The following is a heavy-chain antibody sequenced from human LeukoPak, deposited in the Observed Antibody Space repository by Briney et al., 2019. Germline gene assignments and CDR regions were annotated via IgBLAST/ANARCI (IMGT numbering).Heavy chain of an antibody. V-gene: IGHV4-59*01. J-gene: IGHJ4*02. CDR1: GCSISGYY. D-gene: IGHD6-19*01. CDR2: FYYSGST. Sequence: SETLSLTCTVSGCSISGYYWSRIRQPPGKGLEWIGYFYYSGSTNYNPSLKSRVTISVDTSKNQFSLKLSSVTAADTAVYYCARESSGWYVGFDYWGQGTLVTVSS. CDR3: ARESSGWYVGFDY.